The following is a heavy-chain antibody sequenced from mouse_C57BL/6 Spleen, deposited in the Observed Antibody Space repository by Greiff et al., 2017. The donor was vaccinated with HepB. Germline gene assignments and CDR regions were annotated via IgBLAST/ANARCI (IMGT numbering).Heavy chain of an antibody. CDR1: GFTFSSYA. D-gene: IGHD2-4*01. J-gene: IGHJ4*01. V-gene: IGHV5-9-1*02. Sequence: EVQRVESGEGLVKPGGSLKLSCAASGFTFSSYAMSWVRQTPEKRLEWVAYISSGGDYIYYADTVKGRFTISRDNARNTLYLQMSSLKSEDTAMYYCTRDCDYGGYYYAMDYWGQGTSVTVSS. CDR3: TRDCDYGGYYYAMDY. CDR2: ISSGGDYI.